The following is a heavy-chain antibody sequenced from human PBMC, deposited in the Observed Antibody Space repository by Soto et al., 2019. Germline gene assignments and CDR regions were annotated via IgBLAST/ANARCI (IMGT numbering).Heavy chain of an antibody. V-gene: IGHV1-3*04. Sequence: QVQLVQSGAEVKKPGASVKVSCKASGYTFTSYAMHWVRQAPGQRLEWLGWINTGKGNTKYSQKFQGRVTITRDKSASTAYMELSSLRSEYTAMYYCARAGEDCSADNCYVIDYWGQGTLVTVSS. J-gene: IGHJ4*02. D-gene: IGHD2-15*01. CDR2: INTGKGNT. CDR1: GYTFTSYA. CDR3: ARAGEDCSADNCYVIDY.